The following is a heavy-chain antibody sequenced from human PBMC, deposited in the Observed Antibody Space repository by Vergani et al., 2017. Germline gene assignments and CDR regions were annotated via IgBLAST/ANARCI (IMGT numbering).Heavy chain of an antibody. CDR2: IGTAGDT. Sequence: EVQLVESGGGLVQPGGSLRLSCAASGFSFSSYDMHWVRQATGKGLEWVSAIGTAGDTYYPGSVKGRFTISRENAKNTLYLQMNSLRAEDTAVYYCAKDSKWLRLGGYDYWGQGTLVTVSS. V-gene: IGHV3-13*01. J-gene: IGHJ4*02. CDR3: AKDSKWLRLGGYDY. CDR1: GFSFSSYD. D-gene: IGHD5-12*01.